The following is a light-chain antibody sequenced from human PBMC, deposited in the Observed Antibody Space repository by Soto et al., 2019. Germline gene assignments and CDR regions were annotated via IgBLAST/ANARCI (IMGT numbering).Light chain of an antibody. CDR3: QQYNSSPRT. V-gene: IGKV3-20*01. J-gene: IGKJ4*01. CDR1: QRVSDSY. Sequence: EILLTQSPFILSVSPGPRATFSCRASQRVSDSYLAWYQQKLGQAPRLLIYAASTRAPGVPDRFSGSGSGTDFTLTISRLEPEDFAVYHCQQYNSSPRTFGGGTKVDI. CDR2: AAS.